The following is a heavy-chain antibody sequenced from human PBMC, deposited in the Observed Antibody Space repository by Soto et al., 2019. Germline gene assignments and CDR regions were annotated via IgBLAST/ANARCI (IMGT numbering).Heavy chain of an antibody. CDR2: IIPILGIA. J-gene: IGHJ4*02. D-gene: IGHD3-10*01. CDR3: ARDGSGSANLY. V-gene: IGHV1-69*08. Sequence: QVQLVQSGAEVKKPGSSVKVSCKASGGTFSSYTISWVRQAPGQGLEWMGRIIPILGIANYAQKFQGRVTITADKSTSTAYRERSSLRSEDTAVYYCARDGSGSANLYWGQGTLVTVSS. CDR1: GGTFSSYT.